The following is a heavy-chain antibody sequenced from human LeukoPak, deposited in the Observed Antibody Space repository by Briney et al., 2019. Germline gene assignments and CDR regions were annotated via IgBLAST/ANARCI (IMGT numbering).Heavy chain of an antibody. Sequence: SETLSLTCTVSGGSISSFYWSWIRQPPGKGLEWIGYIYYSGSTKYNPSLKSRVTISVDTSKNQFSLKLSSVTAADTAVYYCARGGGYSYGLDDYWGQGTLVTVSS. V-gene: IGHV4-59*01. J-gene: IGHJ4*02. CDR3: ARGGGYSYGLDDY. D-gene: IGHD5-18*01. CDR1: GGSISSFY. CDR2: IYYSGST.